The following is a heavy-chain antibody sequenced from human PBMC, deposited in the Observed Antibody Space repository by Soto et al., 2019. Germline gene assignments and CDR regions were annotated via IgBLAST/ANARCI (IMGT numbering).Heavy chain of an antibody. CDR3: VRPNFGALTHFDF. J-gene: IGHJ4*02. CDR2: IFPGDSDT. V-gene: IGHV5-51*01. D-gene: IGHD3-16*01. Sequence: ESLKISCKAIGYTFTNYWIGWVRQTPGKGLEWMGIIFPGDSDTRYNPSFEGQVTVSADESISTAYLQWNTLKASDTAMYYCVRPNFGALTHFDFWGQGTLVTVSS. CDR1: GYTFTNYW.